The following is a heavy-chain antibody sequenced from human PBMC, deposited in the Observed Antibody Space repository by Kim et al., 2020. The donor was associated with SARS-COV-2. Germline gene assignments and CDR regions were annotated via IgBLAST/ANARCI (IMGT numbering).Heavy chain of an antibody. CDR2: INAGNGNT. CDR1: GYTFTSYA. D-gene: IGHD3-22*01. V-gene: IGHV1-3*01. Sequence: ASVKVSCKASGYTFTSYAMHWVRQAPGQRLEWMGWINAGNGNTKYSQKFQGRVTITRDTSASTAYMELSSLRSEDTAVYYCAPDPNYYDSSGFWGQGTLVTVSS. J-gene: IGHJ4*02. CDR3: APDPNYYDSSGF.